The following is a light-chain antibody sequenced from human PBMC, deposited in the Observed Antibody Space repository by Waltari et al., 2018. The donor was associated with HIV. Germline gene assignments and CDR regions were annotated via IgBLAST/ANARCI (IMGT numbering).Light chain of an antibody. J-gene: IGKJ1*01. CDR3: QQSSKWWT. CDR1: QTVSGY. Sequence: EIVLTQSPATLSLSPGARATLSCRASQTVSGYLAWYQQRPGQAPLLLIYDASNRAMGIPARFSGSGSGTDFTLTISSLEPEDFAVYYCQQSSKWWTFGQGTKVEIK. V-gene: IGKV3-11*01. CDR2: DAS.